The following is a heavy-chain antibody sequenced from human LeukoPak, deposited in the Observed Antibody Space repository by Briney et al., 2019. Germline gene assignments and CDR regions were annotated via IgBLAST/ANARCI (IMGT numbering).Heavy chain of an antibody. CDR3: ARGNIVATILGGLHGTTAFDF. V-gene: IGHV4-34*01. Sequence: SETLSLTCGVSGGAFNGYYWSWIRQAPGKGLEWIGEMIHIGSSNYNPSLRSRATISGDTSKNQFSLKLTSLTAADTAVYYCARGNIVATILGGLHGTTAFDFWGQGILVTVSS. CDR1: GGAFNGYY. CDR2: MIHIGSS. J-gene: IGHJ4*02. D-gene: IGHD5-12*01.